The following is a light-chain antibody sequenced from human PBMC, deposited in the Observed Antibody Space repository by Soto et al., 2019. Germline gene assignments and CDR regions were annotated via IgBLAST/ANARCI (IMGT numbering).Light chain of an antibody. CDR1: QSVNSNY. CDR3: QQYNVWPLT. J-gene: IGKJ4*01. V-gene: IGKV3-20*01. CDR2: GVS. Sequence: EIVLTQSPGTLSLSPWEIATLSCRASQSVNSNYLAWHQQKPGQAPRLLIYGVSSRATGIPDRFSGSGSGTEFTFTISSLQSEDFAVYYCQQYNVWPLTFGGGTKVDI.